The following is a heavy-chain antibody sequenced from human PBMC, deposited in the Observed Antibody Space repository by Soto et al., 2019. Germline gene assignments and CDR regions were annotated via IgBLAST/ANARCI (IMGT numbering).Heavy chain of an antibody. V-gene: IGHV3-30-3*01. CDR2: ISYDGSEK. CDR3: ARPVVAFYYYGMDV. J-gene: IGHJ6*02. CDR1: GFTFSTYA. Sequence: QSSETLSLSCVASGFTFSTYAMEWVRQAPGKGLDWVAVISYDGSEKYYADSVQGRFTISRDNSRNTLSLQMNSLRPEDTAVYFCARPVVAFYYYGMDVWGQGTTVTVSS. D-gene: IGHD3-22*01.